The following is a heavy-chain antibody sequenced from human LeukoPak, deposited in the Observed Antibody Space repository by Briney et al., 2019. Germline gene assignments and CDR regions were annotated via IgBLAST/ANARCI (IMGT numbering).Heavy chain of an antibody. J-gene: IGHJ3*02. CDR3: ARVSPGYDSSGLDAFDI. D-gene: IGHD3-22*01. CDR2: IYTSGSN. CDR1: GGSISSYY. Sequence: SETLSLTCTVSGGSISSYYWSWLRQPAGKGLEWLGRIYTSGSNNYNPPLKSRVTMSVDTSKNQFSLKLSSVTAADTAVYYCARVSPGYDSSGLDAFDIWGQGTMVTVSS. V-gene: IGHV4-4*07.